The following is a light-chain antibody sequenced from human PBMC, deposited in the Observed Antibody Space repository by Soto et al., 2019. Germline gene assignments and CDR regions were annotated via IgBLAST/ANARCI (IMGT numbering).Light chain of an antibody. CDR1: SSDVGGYNY. J-gene: IGLJ1*01. CDR2: DVS. CDR3: RSYAGSYV. Sequence: QSVLTQPRSVSGSPGQSVTISCTGTSSDVGGYNYVSWYQQHPGKAPKLMIYDVSKRPSEVPDRFSGSKSGNTASLTISGLQAEDEADYYCRSYAGSYVFGTGTKVTVL. V-gene: IGLV2-11*01.